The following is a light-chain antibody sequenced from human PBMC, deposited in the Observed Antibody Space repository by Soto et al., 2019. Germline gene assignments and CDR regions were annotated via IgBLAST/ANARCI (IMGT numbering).Light chain of an antibody. CDR2: DAS. CDR1: QSVSSY. Sequence: EIVLTQSPATLSLSPGERATISCRASQSVSSYLAWYQQKPGQAPRLLIHDASNRATGIPGRCSGSGSGTDFTLTISSLEPEDVAVDYCQQRSNWPGLTFGGGTKVEIK. CDR3: QQRSNWPGLT. V-gene: IGKV3-11*01. J-gene: IGKJ4*01.